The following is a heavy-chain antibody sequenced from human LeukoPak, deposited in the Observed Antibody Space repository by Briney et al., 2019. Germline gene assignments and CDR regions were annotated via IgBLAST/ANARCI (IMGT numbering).Heavy chain of an antibody. CDR2: IRYDGSNK. Sequence: GGSLRLSCAASGFTFSNYGMHWVRQAPGKGLEWVAFIRYDGSNKDYADSVKGRFTISRDNSKNTLYLQMNSLRAEDTAVYYSAKDGYNYSDYWGQGTLVTVSS. D-gene: IGHD5-24*01. CDR1: GFTFSNYG. CDR3: AKDGYNYSDY. J-gene: IGHJ4*02. V-gene: IGHV3-30*02.